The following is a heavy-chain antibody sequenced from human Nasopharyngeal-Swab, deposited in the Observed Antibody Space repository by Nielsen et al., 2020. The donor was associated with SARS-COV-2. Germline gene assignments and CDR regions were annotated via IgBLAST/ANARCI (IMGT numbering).Heavy chain of an antibody. Sequence: LSFTVAGGSISSGGYYWSWIRQHPGKGLEWIGYIYYSGSTYYNPSLKSRVTISVDTSKNQFSLKLSSVAAADTAVYYCGSAAGLRLGALGGAFDIWGQGTMVTVSS. D-gene: IGHD3-16*01. CDR1: GGSISSGGYY. V-gene: IGHV4-31*03. CDR3: GSAAGLRLGALGGAFDI. CDR2: IYYSGST. J-gene: IGHJ3*02.